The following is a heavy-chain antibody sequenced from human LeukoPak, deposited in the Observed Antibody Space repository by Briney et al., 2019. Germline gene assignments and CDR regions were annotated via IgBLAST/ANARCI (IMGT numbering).Heavy chain of an antibody. CDR2: INPNSGGT. CDR3: ARAPAPYYYGSGSYDIWFDP. J-gene: IGHJ5*02. Sequence: ASVKVSCKASGYTFTGYYMHWVRQAPGRGLEWMGWINPNSGGTNYAQKFQGRVTMTRDTSISTAYMELSRLRSDDTAVYYCARAPAPYYYGSGSYDIWFDPWGQGTLVTVSS. D-gene: IGHD3-10*01. V-gene: IGHV1-2*02. CDR1: GYTFTGYY.